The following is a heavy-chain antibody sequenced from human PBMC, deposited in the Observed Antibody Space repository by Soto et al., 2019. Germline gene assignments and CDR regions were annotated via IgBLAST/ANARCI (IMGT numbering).Heavy chain of an antibody. Sequence: GGSLRLSCASSWFTVGSNYMSWVRQAPGKGLEWVSVIYSEGTPYYADSVKGRFTISRENSNNTLYLHMNNLRAEDTAVYYCARSTYYDILTGSYYYYAMDVWGQGTTVTVSS. CDR3: ARSTYYDILTGSYYYYAMDV. CDR1: WFTVGSNY. J-gene: IGHJ6*02. CDR2: IYSEGTP. V-gene: IGHV3-53*01. D-gene: IGHD3-9*01.